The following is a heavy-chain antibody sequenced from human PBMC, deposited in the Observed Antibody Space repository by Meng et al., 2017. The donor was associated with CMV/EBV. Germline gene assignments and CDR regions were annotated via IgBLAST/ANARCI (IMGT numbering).Heavy chain of an antibody. CDR2: IIPIFGTA. Sequence: QAQVVRSGGGVKKPGPPVKVSCKASGGTFRSYAISWVRQAPGKGLEWMGGIIPIFGTANYAQKFQGRVTITADESTSTAYMELSSLRSEDTAVYYCARGSGAGTTWSYFDYWGQGTLVTVSS. V-gene: IGHV1-69*01. D-gene: IGHD1-7*01. CDR3: ARGSGAGTTWSYFDY. J-gene: IGHJ4*02. CDR1: GGTFRSYA.